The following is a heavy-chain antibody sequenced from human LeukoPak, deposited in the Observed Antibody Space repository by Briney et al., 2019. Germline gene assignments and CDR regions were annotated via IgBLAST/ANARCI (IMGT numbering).Heavy chain of an antibody. CDR2: INPSGGST. J-gene: IGHJ4*02. CDR3: ATTPRYDSSRYLGLRY. D-gene: IGHD3-22*01. V-gene: IGHV1-46*01. Sequence: ASVKVSCKASGYTFTSYYMHWVRQAPAQGLEWMGIINPSGGSTSYAQKFQGSVTMTEDTSTDTAYMELSSLRSEDTAVYYCATTPRYDSSRYLGLRYWGQGTLVSVSS. CDR1: GYTFTSYY.